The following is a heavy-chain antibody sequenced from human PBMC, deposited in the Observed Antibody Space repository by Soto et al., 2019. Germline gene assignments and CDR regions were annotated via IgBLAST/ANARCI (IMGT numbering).Heavy chain of an antibody. CDR3: ARGGATDYYYGMDV. V-gene: IGHV1-18*01. J-gene: IGHJ6*02. CDR2: ISAYNGNT. Sequence: QVQLVQSGTEVKRPGASVKVSCKASGYTFTTYAISWVRQAPGQGLEWMGWISAYNGNTHYAQKLQGRVTMTTDTSTSTAFMELRSPRSDDTAVYYCARGGATDYYYGMDVWGQGTTVTVSS. CDR1: GYTFTTYA.